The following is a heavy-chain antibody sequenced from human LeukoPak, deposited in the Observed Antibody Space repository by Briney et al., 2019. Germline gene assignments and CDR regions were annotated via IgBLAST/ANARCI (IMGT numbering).Heavy chain of an antibody. CDR3: ARDQEWLRPHAFDI. J-gene: IGHJ3*02. D-gene: IGHD5-12*01. CDR2: SSAYNCNI. Sequence: ASVTVSFKASGYTFTSYGISGVRQATGQGLEGMGCSSAYNCNINYAQKLQGRVTMTRNASTSTAYMELRSLRSDDTAVYYWARDQEWLRPHAFDIWSQGTMVTVSS. CDR1: GYTFTSYG. V-gene: IGHV1-18*01.